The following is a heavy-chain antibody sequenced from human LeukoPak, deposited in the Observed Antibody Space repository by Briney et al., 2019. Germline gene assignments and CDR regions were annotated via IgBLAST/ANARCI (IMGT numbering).Heavy chain of an antibody. V-gene: IGHV4-61*02. CDR1: GGSISSGSYY. CDR2: IYTSGST. CDR3: ARAPRQDGYKDY. J-gene: IGHJ4*02. D-gene: IGHD5-24*01. Sequence: PSQTLSLTCTVSGGSISSGSYYWSWIRQPAGKGLEWIGRIYTSGSTNYNPSLKSRVTISVDTSKNQFSLKLSSVTAADTAVYYCARAPRQDGYKDYWGQGTLVTVSS.